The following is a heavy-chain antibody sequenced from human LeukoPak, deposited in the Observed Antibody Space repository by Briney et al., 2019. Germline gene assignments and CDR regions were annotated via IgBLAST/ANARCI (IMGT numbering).Heavy chain of an antibody. CDR1: GYTFSSYG. CDR3: AREQGGYSGSADY. V-gene: IGHV1-18*01. J-gene: IGHJ4*02. D-gene: IGHD5-12*01. Sequence: ASVKVSCKASGYTFSSYGISWVRQAPGQGLEWMGWISAYNGITNYAQKFQGGVTMTTDTSTTTAYMELRSLRSDDTAVYYCAREQGGYSGSADYWGQGTLVTVSS. CDR2: ISAYNGIT.